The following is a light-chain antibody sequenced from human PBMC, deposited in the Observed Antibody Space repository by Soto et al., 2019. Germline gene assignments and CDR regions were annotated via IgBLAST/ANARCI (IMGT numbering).Light chain of an antibody. CDR1: QSLSTW. CDR2: DAS. Sequence: DIQMTQSPSTLSASVGDRITITCRASQSLSTWLAWYQQKPGKAPKVLIYDASNLESGVPSRFSGSGSGTEFTLTISSLQPDDFATYYCQQYNSYWMFGQGTKVDIK. V-gene: IGKV1-5*01. CDR3: QQYNSYWM. J-gene: IGKJ1*01.